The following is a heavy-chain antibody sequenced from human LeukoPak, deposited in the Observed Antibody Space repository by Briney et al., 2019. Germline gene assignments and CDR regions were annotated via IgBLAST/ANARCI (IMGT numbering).Heavy chain of an antibody. D-gene: IGHD1-26*01. CDR3: ARGGSDPPPYYYYGMDV. Sequence: GASVKVSCKASGYTFTSYGISWVRQAPGQGLEWMGWISAYNGNTNYAQKLQGRVTMTTDTSTSTAYMELRSLRSDDTAVYYCARGGSDPPPYYYYGMDVWGQGTTVTVSS. V-gene: IGHV1-18*01. CDR1: GYTFTSYG. CDR2: ISAYNGNT. J-gene: IGHJ6*02.